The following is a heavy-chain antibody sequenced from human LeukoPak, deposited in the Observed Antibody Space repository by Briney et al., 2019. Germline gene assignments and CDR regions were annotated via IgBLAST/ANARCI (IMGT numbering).Heavy chain of an antibody. D-gene: IGHD6-19*01. CDR3: ARQYTSGWSYFDN. J-gene: IGHJ4*02. Sequence: SETLSLTCTVSGDSISSSNYYWGWIRQPPGKGLEWIGSIYYNGATYYNPSLESRVTISIDTPKNQFSLQLTSLTAADTAVYYCARQYTSGWSYFDNWGQGFLVTVSS. CDR2: IYYNGAT. CDR1: GDSISSSNYY. V-gene: IGHV4-39*01.